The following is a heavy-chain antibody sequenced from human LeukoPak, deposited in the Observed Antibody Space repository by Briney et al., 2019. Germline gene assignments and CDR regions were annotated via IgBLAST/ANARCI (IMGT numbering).Heavy chain of an antibody. CDR2: INNSGNT. D-gene: IGHD3-10*01. Sequence: SETLSLTCAVYGGSFSGYYWSWIRQPPGKGLEWIGEINNSGNTNYNPSLKSRVTISVDTSNNQFSLKLSSVTAADTAVYYCASFPMVRGAVGVDYWGQGTLVTVSS. V-gene: IGHV4-34*01. J-gene: IGHJ4*02. CDR3: ASFPMVRGAVGVDY. CDR1: GGSFSGYY.